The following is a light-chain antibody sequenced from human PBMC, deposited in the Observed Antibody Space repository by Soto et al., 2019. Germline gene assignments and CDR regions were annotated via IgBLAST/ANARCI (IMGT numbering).Light chain of an antibody. V-gene: IGLV2-18*02. CDR2: EVS. Sequence: QSVLTQPPSVSRSPGRSVAISCTGTSSDVGSYNRVAWYQQSPGTAPKLMIYEVSNRPSGVPDRFSGSKSGNTASLTISGLQAEDEADYYCSSFTSSSTYVFGTGTKVTVL. CDR1: SSDVGSYNR. CDR3: SSFTSSSTYV. J-gene: IGLJ1*01.